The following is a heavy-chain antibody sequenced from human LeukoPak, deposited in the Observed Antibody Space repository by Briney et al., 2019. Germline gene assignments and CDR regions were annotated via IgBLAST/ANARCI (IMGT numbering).Heavy chain of an antibody. CDR1: GFTVSSNY. CDR2: ISGSGGNT. D-gene: IGHD3-16*02. CDR3: ARTVSGSHSYQGGDY. J-gene: IGHJ4*02. V-gene: IGHV3-23*01. Sequence: GGSLRLSCAASGFTVSSNYMSWVRQAPGKGLEWVSAISGSGGNTYYADSVKGRFTMSRDNSKNTLYLQMNSLRAEDTAVYFCARTVSGSHSYQGGDYWGQGTLVTVST.